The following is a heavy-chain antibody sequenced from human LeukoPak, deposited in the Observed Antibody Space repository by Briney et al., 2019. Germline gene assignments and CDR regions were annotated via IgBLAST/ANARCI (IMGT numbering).Heavy chain of an antibody. D-gene: IGHD6-13*01. CDR3: AKDLYSSSWKTSPYYFDY. CDR1: GFTFSSYG. J-gene: IGHJ4*02. V-gene: IGHV3-30*18. CDR2: ISYDGSNK. Sequence: PGRSLRLSCAASGFTFSSYGMHWGRQAPGKGLEWVAVISYDGSNKYYADSVKGRFTISRDNSKNTLYLQMNSLRAEDTAVYYCAKDLYSSSWKTSPYYFDYWGQGTLVTVSS.